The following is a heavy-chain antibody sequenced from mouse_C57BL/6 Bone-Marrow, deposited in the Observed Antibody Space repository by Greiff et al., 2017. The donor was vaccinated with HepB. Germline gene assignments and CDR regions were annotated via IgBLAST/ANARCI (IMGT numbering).Heavy chain of an antibody. J-gene: IGHJ2*01. Sequence: EVQLQESGPGLAKPSQTLSLTCSVTGYSITSDYRNWIRKFPGNKLEFMGYISYSGSTYSNPSLKSRISISRDTSKNQYYLQLNSVTTEDTATYYCARGGPNWDFNYGCQGTTLTVSS. CDR1: GYSITSDY. CDR3: ARGGPNWDFNY. D-gene: IGHD3-3*01. CDR2: ISYSGST. V-gene: IGHV3-8*01.